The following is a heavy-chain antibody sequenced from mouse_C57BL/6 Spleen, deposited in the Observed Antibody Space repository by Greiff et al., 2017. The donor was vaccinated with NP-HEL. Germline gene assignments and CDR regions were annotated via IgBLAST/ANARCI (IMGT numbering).Heavy chain of an antibody. Sequence: QVQLQQSGAELVRPGASVTLSCKASGYTFTDYEMHWVKQTPVHGLEWIGAIDPETGGTAYNQKFKGKAILTADKSSSTAYMELRSLTSEDSAVYYCTRSRSMVTEGWFAYWGQGTLVTVSA. CDR2: IDPETGGT. CDR1: GYTFTDYE. J-gene: IGHJ3*01. V-gene: IGHV1-15*01. CDR3: TRSRSMVTEGWFAY. D-gene: IGHD2-2*01.